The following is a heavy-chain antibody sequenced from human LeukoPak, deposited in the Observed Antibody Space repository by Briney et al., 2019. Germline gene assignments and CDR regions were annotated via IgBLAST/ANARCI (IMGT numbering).Heavy chain of an antibody. Sequence: GGSLRLSCAASGFTFSSYAMSWVRQAPGKGLEWVSAISGSGGSTYYADSVKGRFTISRDNSKNTLYLRMNSLRAEDTAVYYCAKDDSSGYPSNWFDPWGQGTLVTVSS. J-gene: IGHJ5*02. CDR1: GFTFSSYA. CDR3: AKDDSSGYPSNWFDP. CDR2: ISGSGGST. D-gene: IGHD3-22*01. V-gene: IGHV3-23*01.